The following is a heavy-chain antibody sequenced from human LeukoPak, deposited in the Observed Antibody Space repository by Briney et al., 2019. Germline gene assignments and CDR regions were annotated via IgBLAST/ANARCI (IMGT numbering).Heavy chain of an antibody. CDR3: AREVVVAATGFDY. Sequence: ASVKVSCKASGYTFTGYYMHWVRQASGQGLEWMGWINPNSGGTNYAQKFQGRVTMTRDTSISTAYMELSRLRSDDTAVYYCAREVVVAATGFDYWGQGTLVTVSS. CDR1: GYTFTGYY. D-gene: IGHD2-15*01. J-gene: IGHJ4*02. CDR2: INPNSGGT. V-gene: IGHV1-2*02.